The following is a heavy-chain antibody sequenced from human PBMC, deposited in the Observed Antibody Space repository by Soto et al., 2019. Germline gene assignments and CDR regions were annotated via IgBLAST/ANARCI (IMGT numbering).Heavy chain of an antibody. Sequence: ASVKVSCKASGYTFTSYAMHWVRQAPGQRLEWMGWINAGNGNTKYSQKFQGRVTITRDTSASTAYMELSSLRSEDTAVYYCARSRGYNWNLLFDYWGQGTLVTVSS. J-gene: IGHJ4*02. D-gene: IGHD1-20*01. CDR1: GYTFTSYA. CDR2: INAGNGNT. CDR3: ARSRGYNWNLLFDY. V-gene: IGHV1-3*01.